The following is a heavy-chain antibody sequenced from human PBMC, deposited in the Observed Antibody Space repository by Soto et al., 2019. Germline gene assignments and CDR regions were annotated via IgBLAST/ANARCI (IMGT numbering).Heavy chain of an antibody. CDR3: VTTPLIAVANH. Sequence: EVQLVESGGGLVQPGGSLRLSCAASGFTFSSYWMHWVRQAPGKGLVWVSRINSDGSSTNYADSVKGRFTISRDNAKNTLYQQMNSLRAEDTAVYYCVTTPLIAVANHWGKGTLFTVSS. V-gene: IGHV3-74*01. J-gene: IGHJ4*02. D-gene: IGHD6-19*01. CDR1: GFTFSSYW. CDR2: INSDGSST.